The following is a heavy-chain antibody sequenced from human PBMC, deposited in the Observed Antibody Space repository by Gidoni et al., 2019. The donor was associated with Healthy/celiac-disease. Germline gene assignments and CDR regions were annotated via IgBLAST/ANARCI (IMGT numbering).Heavy chain of an antibody. V-gene: IGHV3-9*01. Sequence: EVQLVESGGGFVQPGKSLRLYCAASRFTFDARAMQWVRQAPGNGLECVSGISWKSGDIGYADSVKGRFTISRDNAKSSLYLQMNSLRAEDTALYYCARAPSLNYNDHNTFDIWGQGTMVTVSS. CDR3: ARAPSLNYNDHNTFDI. D-gene: IGHD4-4*01. CDR1: RFTFDARA. J-gene: IGHJ3*02. CDR2: ISWKSGDI.